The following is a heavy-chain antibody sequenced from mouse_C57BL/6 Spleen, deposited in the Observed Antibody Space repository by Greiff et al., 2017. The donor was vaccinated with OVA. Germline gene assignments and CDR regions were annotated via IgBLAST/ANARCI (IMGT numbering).Heavy chain of an antibody. V-gene: IGHV1-42*01. D-gene: IGHD1-1*01. Sequence: VQLKESGPELVKPGASVKISCKASGYSFTGYYMNWVKQSPEKSLEWIGEINPSTGGTTYNQKFKAKATLTVDKSSSTAYMQLKSLTSEDSAVYYCARGGLRYYFDYWGQGTTLTVSS. J-gene: IGHJ2*01. CDR1: GYSFTGYY. CDR2: INPSTGGT. CDR3: ARGGLRYYFDY.